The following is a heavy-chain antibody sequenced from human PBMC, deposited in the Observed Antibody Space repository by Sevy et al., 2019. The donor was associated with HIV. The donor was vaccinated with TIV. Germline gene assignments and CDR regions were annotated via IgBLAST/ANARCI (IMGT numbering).Heavy chain of an antibody. Sequence: SETLSLTCAVYGGSFNGYYWSWIRQPPGKGLEWIGEINHSGSTNYNPSLKSRVTISVDTSKNQFSLKLSSVTAADTAVYYCARGYSSSWTDYYYYYGMDVWGQGTTVTVSS. CDR1: GGSFNGYY. D-gene: IGHD6-13*01. CDR3: ARGYSSSWTDYYYYYGMDV. V-gene: IGHV4-34*01. CDR2: INHSGST. J-gene: IGHJ6*02.